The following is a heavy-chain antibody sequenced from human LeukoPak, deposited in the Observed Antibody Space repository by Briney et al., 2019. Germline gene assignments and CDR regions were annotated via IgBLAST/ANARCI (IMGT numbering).Heavy chain of an antibody. J-gene: IGHJ6*04. Sequence: PGGSLRLSCAVSGFTFTDTYMTWIRQAPGKGLESLSYISPSGTDISYADSVKGRFTISRDNAKNSLYLQMNSLRAEDTAVYYCAELGITMIGGVWGKGTTVTISS. CDR2: ISPSGTDI. CDR3: AELGITMIGGV. D-gene: IGHD3-10*02. CDR1: GFTFTDTY. V-gene: IGHV3-11*04.